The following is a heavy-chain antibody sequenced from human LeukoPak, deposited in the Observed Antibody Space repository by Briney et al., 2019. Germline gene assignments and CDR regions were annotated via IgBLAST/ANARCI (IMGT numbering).Heavy chain of an antibody. CDR3: ARAPGRPAAVFDY. Sequence: PSETLSLTCAVYGGSLSGYYWSWIRQPPGKGLEWIGEINHSGSTNYNPSLKSRVTISVDTSKNQFSLKLSSVTAADTAVYYCARAPGRPAAVFDYWGQGTLVTVSS. V-gene: IGHV4-34*01. CDR1: GGSLSGYY. J-gene: IGHJ4*02. D-gene: IGHD2-2*01. CDR2: INHSGST.